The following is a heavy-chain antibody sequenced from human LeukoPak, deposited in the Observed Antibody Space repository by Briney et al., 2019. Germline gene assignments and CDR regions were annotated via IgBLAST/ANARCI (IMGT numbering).Heavy chain of an antibody. CDR2: IRYDGGNK. D-gene: IGHD1-26*01. J-gene: IGHJ6*03. CDR1: GFTFSTYV. CDR3: AKEGGSHYSYHYYMDV. Sequence: GXXLRLSCAASGFTFSTYVMHWVRQAPGKGLEWVAFIRYDGGNKYYADSVKGRFTISRDNSKNTLYLQMNSLRTEDTAVYYCAKEGGSHYSYHYYMDVWGKGTTVTVSS. V-gene: IGHV3-30*02.